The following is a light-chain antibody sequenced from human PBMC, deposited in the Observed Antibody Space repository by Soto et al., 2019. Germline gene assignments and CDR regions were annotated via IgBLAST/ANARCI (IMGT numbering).Light chain of an antibody. J-gene: IGLJ1*01. CDR3: GSWDSSLSAYV. CDR2: G. V-gene: IGLV1-40*01. CDR1: SSNIGAGYP. Sequence: QPVLTQPPSVSGAPGQRVTISCTGSSSNIGAGYPVHWYQQLPGTAPKLLVAGNRPSGVPDRFSVSKSGTSATLGITGFQTGDEADYYCGSWDSSLSAYVFGTGTKVTVL.